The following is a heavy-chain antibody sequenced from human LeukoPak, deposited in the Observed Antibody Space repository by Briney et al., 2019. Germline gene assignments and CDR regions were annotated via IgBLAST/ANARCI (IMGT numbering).Heavy chain of an antibody. CDR1: GFTFSSYW. CDR2: IKEDGSEK. Sequence: PGGSLRLSCAASGFTFSSYWMSWVRQAPGKGLEWVANIKEDGSEKYYVDSVKGRFTISRDNAKNSLYLQMNSLRAEDTALYYCAKDIRSYGYCYFDYWGQGTLVTVSS. CDR3: AKDIRSYGYCYFDY. D-gene: IGHD5-18*01. V-gene: IGHV3-7*03. J-gene: IGHJ4*02.